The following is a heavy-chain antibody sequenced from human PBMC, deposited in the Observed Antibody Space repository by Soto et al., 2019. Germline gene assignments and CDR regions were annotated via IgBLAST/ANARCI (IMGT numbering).Heavy chain of an antibody. CDR3: ARAVYGGNSIDY. CDR2: IYYSGST. CDR1: GGSISSGGYY. D-gene: IGHD4-17*01. Sequence: SETLSLTCTVSGGSISSGGYYWSWIRQHPGKGLEWIGYIYYSGSTYYNPSLKSRVTISVDTSKNQFSLKLSSVTAADTAVYYCARAVYGGNSIDYWGQGTLVTVSS. V-gene: IGHV4-31*03. J-gene: IGHJ4*02.